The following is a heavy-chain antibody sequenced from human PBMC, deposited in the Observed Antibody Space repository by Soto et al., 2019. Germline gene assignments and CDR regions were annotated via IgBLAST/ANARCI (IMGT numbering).Heavy chain of an antibody. CDR3: AKDTGKSGYYSHY. Sequence: GGSLRLSCAASGFTFSSYGMHWVRQAPGKGLEWVAVISYDGSNKYYADSVKGRFTISRDNSKNTLYLQMNSLRAEDTAVYYCAKDTGKSGYYSHYWGQGTLVTVSS. D-gene: IGHD3-3*01. J-gene: IGHJ4*02. CDR2: ISYDGSNK. V-gene: IGHV3-30*18. CDR1: GFTFSSYG.